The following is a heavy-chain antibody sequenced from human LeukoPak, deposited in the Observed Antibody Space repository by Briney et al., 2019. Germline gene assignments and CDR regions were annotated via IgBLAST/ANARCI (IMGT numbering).Heavy chain of an antibody. V-gene: IGHV3-23*01. D-gene: IGHD6-19*01. CDR2: ISGSGGST. Sequence: PGGSLRLSCAASGFTFSNYAMSWVRQAPGKGLEWVSGISGSGGSTYYADSVKGRFTISRDNAKNSLYLQMNSLRAEDTAVYYCAREITGGWLANYFDYWGQGTLVTVSS. CDR3: AREITGGWLANYFDY. CDR1: GFTFSNYA. J-gene: IGHJ4*02.